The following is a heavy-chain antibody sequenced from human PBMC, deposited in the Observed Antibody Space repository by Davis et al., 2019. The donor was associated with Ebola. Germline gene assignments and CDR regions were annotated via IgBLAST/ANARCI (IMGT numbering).Heavy chain of an antibody. D-gene: IGHD2-15*01. J-gene: IGHJ6*02. CDR1: GGTFSLYS. Sequence: SVKVSCKASGGTFSLYSLSWVRQAPGQGLEWMGGIIPIFGTRNYAQKFQGRVTVTADASTSTAYMELSSLTSEDTAVYYCASSEGYLYGMDVWGQGTTVTVSS. CDR2: IIPIFGTR. V-gene: IGHV1-69*13. CDR3: ASSEGYLYGMDV.